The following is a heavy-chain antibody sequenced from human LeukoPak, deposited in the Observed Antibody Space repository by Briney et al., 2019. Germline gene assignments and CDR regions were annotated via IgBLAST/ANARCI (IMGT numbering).Heavy chain of an antibody. Sequence: GGSLRLSCSASGFTFSSYAMHWVRQAPGKGLEYVSAISSNGGSTYYVDSVKGRFTISRDNSKNTLYLQMSSLRAEDTAVYYCVQDPAVAGTRYFDYWGQGTLVTVSS. CDR1: GFTFSSYA. CDR3: VQDPAVAGTRYFDY. CDR2: ISSNGGST. J-gene: IGHJ4*02. V-gene: IGHV3-64D*09. D-gene: IGHD6-19*01.